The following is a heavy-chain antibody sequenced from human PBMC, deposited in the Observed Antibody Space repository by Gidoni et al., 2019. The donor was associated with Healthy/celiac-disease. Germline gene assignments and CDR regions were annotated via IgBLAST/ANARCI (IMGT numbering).Heavy chain of an antibody. CDR3: ARVRAYYDSSGYYTS. J-gene: IGHJ4*02. Sequence: QVQLQQWGSGLLKPSETLSLTCAVYGWSFIGYYCSWLRQPQGKGLEWIGEINHSGSTNYNPALKSRVTISVDTSKNQFSLKLSSVTAADTAVYYCARVRAYYDSSGYYTSWGQGTMVTVSS. CDR2: INHSGST. D-gene: IGHD3-22*01. CDR1: GWSFIGYY. V-gene: IGHV4-34*01.